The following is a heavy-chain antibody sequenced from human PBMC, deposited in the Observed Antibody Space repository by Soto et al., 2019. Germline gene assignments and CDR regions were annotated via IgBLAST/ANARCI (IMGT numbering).Heavy chain of an antibody. J-gene: IGHJ3*02. CDR1: GGSVSSGSYY. D-gene: IGHD3-9*01. CDR2: IYYSGST. V-gene: IGHV4-61*01. Sequence: SETLSLTCTVSGGSVSSGSYYWSWIRHPPGKGLEWIGYIYYSGSTNYNPSLKSRVTISVDTSKNQFSLKLSSVTAADTAVYYCARDEYFDWLGAFDIWGQGTMVTVSS. CDR3: ARDEYFDWLGAFDI.